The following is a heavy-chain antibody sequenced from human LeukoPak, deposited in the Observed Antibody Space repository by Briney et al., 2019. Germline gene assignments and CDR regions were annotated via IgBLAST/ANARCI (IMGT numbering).Heavy chain of an antibody. CDR1: GGSISSYY. D-gene: IGHD3-3*01. J-gene: IGHJ5*02. CDR2: SDYSGST. Sequence: PSETLSLTCTVSGGSISSYYWSWIRQPPGKGPEWIGYSDYSGSTNYNPSLKSRVTISVDTSKNQFTLKLSSVTAADTAVYYCARAGTDDFWSGYGARRVGWFDPWGQGTPVTVSS. V-gene: IGHV4-59*01. CDR3: ARAGTDDFWSGYGARRVGWFDP.